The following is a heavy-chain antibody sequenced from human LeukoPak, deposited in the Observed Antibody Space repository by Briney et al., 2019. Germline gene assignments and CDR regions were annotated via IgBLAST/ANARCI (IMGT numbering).Heavy chain of an antibody. CDR3: ARDTLYYYGSGSYYNVPY. CDR2: IRYDGSNK. J-gene: IGHJ4*02. CDR1: GFTFSSYG. V-gene: IGHV3-30*02. D-gene: IGHD3-10*01. Sequence: GGSLRLSCAASGFTFSSYGMHWVRQAPGKGLEWVAFIRYDGSNKYYADSVKDRFTISRDNSKNTLYLQMNSLRAEDTAVYYCARDTLYYYGSGSYYNVPYWGQGTLVTVSS.